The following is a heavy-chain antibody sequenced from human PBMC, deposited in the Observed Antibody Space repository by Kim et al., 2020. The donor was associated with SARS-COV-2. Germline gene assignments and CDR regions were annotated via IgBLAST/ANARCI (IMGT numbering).Heavy chain of an antibody. V-gene: IGHV4-34*01. CDR2: INHSGST. D-gene: IGHD6-13*01. CDR1: GGSFSGYY. Sequence: SETLSLTCAVYGGSFSGYYWSWIRQPPGKGLEWIGEINHSGSTNYNPSLKSRVTISVDTSKNQFSLKLSSVTAADTAVYYCASGSSSWDDFDYWGQGTLVTVSS. CDR3: ASGSSSWDDFDY. J-gene: IGHJ4*02.